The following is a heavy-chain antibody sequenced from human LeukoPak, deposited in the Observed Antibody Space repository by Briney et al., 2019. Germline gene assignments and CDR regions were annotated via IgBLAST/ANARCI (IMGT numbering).Heavy chain of an antibody. CDR3: ARSSNYDFWSGYWQPDAFDI. D-gene: IGHD3-3*01. J-gene: IGHJ3*02. Sequence: SETLSLTCTVSGGSISSYYWSWIRQPAGKGLEGIGRIYTSGSTNYNPSLKSRVTTSVDPCKNQFSLKLSSVTAADTAVYYCARSSNYDFWSGYWQPDAFDIWGQGTMVTVSS. V-gene: IGHV4-4*07. CDR1: GGSISSYY. CDR2: IYTSGST.